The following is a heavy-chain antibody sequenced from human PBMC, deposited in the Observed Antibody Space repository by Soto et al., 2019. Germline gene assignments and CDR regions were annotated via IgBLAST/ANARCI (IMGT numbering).Heavy chain of an antibody. D-gene: IGHD3-22*01. J-gene: IGHJ5*02. CDR3: ARDFTMIVVGGPFDP. V-gene: IGHV1-18*01. Sequence: ASVKVSCKSSGYTFTSYGISWVRQAPGQGLEWMGWISAYNGNTNYAQKLQGRVTMPTDTSTSTAYMELRSLRSDDTAVYYCARDFTMIVVGGPFDPWGQGTLVTVSS. CDR2: ISAYNGNT. CDR1: GYTFTSYG.